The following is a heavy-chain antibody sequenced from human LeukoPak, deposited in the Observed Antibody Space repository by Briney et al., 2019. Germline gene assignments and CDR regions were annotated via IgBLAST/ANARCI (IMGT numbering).Heavy chain of an antibody. V-gene: IGHV1-46*01. D-gene: IGHD3-10*01. Sequence: GASVKVSCKASGYTFTSYYMHWVRQAPGQGLEWMGIINPSGGSTSYAQKFQGRVTMTRDTSTSTVYMELSSLRSEDTAVYYCARAVVGFGELDDPYYFDYWGQGTLVTVSS. CDR2: INPSGGST. CDR3: ARAVVGFGELDDPYYFDY. CDR1: GYTFTSYY. J-gene: IGHJ4*02.